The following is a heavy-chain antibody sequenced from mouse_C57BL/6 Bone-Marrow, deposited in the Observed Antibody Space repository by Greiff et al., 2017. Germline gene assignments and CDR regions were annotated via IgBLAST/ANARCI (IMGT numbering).Heavy chain of an antibody. CDR3: ARKGEDYGLFAY. CDR1: GYTFTDYN. D-gene: IGHD1-2*01. J-gene: IGHJ3*01. CDR2: INPNNGGT. V-gene: IGHV1-18*01. Sequence: VQLQQSGPELVKPGASVKIPCNATGYTFTDYNMDWVKQSHGKSLEWIGDINPNNGGTIYNQKVKGKGTLTVDKSTSTAYMELRSLTAEDTAVYYCARKGEDYGLFAYWGQGTLVTVSA.